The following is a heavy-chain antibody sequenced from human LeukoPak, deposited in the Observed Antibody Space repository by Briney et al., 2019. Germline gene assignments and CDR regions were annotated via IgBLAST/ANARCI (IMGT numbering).Heavy chain of an antibody. Sequence: PSGTLSLTCAVYGGSFSGYYWSWIRQPPGKGLEWIGEINHSGSTNYNPSLKSRVTISVDTSKNQFSLKLSSVTAADTAVYYCARGRRRGYSYGDRFDYWGQGTLVTVSS. D-gene: IGHD5-18*01. CDR3: ARGRRRGYSYGDRFDY. CDR1: GGSFSGYY. CDR2: INHSGST. V-gene: IGHV4-34*01. J-gene: IGHJ4*02.